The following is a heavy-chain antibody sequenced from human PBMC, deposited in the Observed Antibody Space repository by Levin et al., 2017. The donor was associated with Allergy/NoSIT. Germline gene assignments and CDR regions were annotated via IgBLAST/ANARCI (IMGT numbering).Heavy chain of an antibody. Sequence: LSLTCAASGFTFRDYAMTWVRPAPGKGLEWVSVITGGGFNTYYGDSVKGRFTVSRDNSKNTLYLELNSLRAEDTAVYYCAKKQGGTSGFSFDVWGQGTMVTVSS. CDR3: AKKQGGTSGFSFDV. J-gene: IGHJ3*01. CDR1: GFTFRDYA. CDR2: ITGGGFNT. D-gene: IGHD1-1*01. V-gene: IGHV3-23*01.